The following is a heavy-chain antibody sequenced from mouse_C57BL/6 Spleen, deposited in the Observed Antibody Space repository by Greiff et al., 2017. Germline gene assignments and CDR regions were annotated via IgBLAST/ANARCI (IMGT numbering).Heavy chain of an antibody. V-gene: IGHV5-12*01. D-gene: IGHD1-1*01. CDR3: ARRGLYGSSYCYFDY. CDR1: GFTFSDYY. Sequence: EVQLVESGGGLVQPGGSLKLSCAASGFTFSDYYMYWVRQTPEKRLEWVAYISNGGGSTYYPDTVKGRFTISRDNAKNTLYLQLSRLKSEDTAMYYCARRGLYGSSYCYFDYWGQGTTLTVSS. J-gene: IGHJ2*01. CDR2: ISNGGGST.